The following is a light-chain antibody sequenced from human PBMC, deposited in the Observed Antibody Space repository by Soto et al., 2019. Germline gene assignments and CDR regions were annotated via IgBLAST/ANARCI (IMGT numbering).Light chain of an antibody. Sequence: EIVMTQSPATLSVSPGERATLSCRASQSVSSNLAWYQQKPGQAPRLLIYGASSRGTGIPDRFSGSGSGTDFTLTISRLEPEDFAVYYCQQYGSAQITFGQGTRLEIK. CDR2: GAS. V-gene: IGKV3-20*01. CDR1: QSVSSN. CDR3: QQYGSAQIT. J-gene: IGKJ5*01.